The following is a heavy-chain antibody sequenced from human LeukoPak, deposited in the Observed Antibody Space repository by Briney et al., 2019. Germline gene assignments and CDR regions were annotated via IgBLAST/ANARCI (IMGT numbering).Heavy chain of an antibody. CDR2: IYYSGST. Sequence: SSETLSLTCTVSGGSISNYYWSWIRQPPGKGLEWIGYIYYSGSTNYNPSLKSRVTISLDTSKNRFSLKLSSVTAADTAVYYCARASSGSWIDYWGQGTLVTVSS. CDR3: ARASSGSWIDY. V-gene: IGHV4-59*01. J-gene: IGHJ4*02. D-gene: IGHD1-26*01. CDR1: GGSISNYY.